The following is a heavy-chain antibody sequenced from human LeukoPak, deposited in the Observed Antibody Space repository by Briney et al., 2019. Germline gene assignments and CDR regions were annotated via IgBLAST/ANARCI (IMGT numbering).Heavy chain of an antibody. J-gene: IGHJ4*02. CDR2: IYSGGST. D-gene: IGHD4-23*01. CDR1: GFTFSSYG. V-gene: IGHV3-53*01. Sequence: GGSLRPSCAASGFTFSSYGMHWVRQAPGKGLEWVSGIYSGGSTNYADSVKGRFTTSRDNSENTLYLQMNSLRAGDTAVYYCARVSGSDYGGSTYYFDYWGQGTLVTVSS. CDR3: ARVSGSDYGGSTYYFDY.